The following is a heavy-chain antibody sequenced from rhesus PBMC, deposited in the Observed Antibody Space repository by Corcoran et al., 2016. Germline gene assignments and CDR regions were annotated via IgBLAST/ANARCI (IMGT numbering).Heavy chain of an antibody. J-gene: IGHJ4*01. D-gene: IGHD5-12*01. Sequence: EVQLVETGGGVVQPGGSPRLSCAASVFTFSSSAMQGVRPAPGKGLEWISSIKSGGGSTYYADSVKGRFTISRDNSKNTLSLQMNSLRAEDTAVYYCAKEGDTADFDYWGQGVLVTVSS. CDR1: VFTFSSSA. V-gene: IGHV3S25*01. CDR2: IKSGGGST. CDR3: AKEGDTADFDY.